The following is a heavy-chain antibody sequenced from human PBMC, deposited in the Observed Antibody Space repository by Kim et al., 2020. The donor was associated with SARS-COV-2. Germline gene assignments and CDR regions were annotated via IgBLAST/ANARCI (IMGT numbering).Heavy chain of an antibody. CDR3: ARQNRRGSPVGY. V-gene: IGHV3-7*01. CDR2: IKDDGSAE. Sequence: GGSLRLSCVASGFTFNNYWMTWGRQAPGKGLEWVAHIKDDGSAEYYVDSVKGRFTISRDNVKKSLYLQMNSLRAEDTAAYYCARQNRRGSPVGYWGQGTLVTVSS. CDR1: GFTFNNYW. J-gene: IGHJ4*02.